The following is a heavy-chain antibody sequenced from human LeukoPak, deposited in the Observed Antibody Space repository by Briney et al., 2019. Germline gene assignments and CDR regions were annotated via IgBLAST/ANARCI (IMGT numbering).Heavy chain of an antibody. CDR3: ASEAYCTNGVCYSGVDWFDP. CDR2: IIPIFGTA. D-gene: IGHD2-8*01. CDR1: GGTFSSYA. Sequence: GSSVKVSCKASGGTFSSYAISWVRQAPGQGLEWMGRIIPIFGTANYAQKFQGRVTITTDESTSTAYMELSRLRSEDTAVYYCASEAYCTNGVCYSGVDWFDPWGQGTLVTLSS. V-gene: IGHV1-69*05. J-gene: IGHJ5*02.